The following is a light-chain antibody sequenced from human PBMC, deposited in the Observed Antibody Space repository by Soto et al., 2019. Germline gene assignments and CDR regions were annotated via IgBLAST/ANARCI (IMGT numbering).Light chain of an antibody. J-gene: IGKJ4*01. CDR1: QDITNN. Sequence: DIQMTQSPASLSVSAGDRLTLTCRASQDITNNLTWYQHKPGKAPQLLIYDASSRETGAPPRFSGSGSGTEFAFTISSLQPEDSATYYCQQYENRPLTFGGGTKVDIK. CDR3: QQYENRPLT. V-gene: IGKV1-33*01. CDR2: DAS.